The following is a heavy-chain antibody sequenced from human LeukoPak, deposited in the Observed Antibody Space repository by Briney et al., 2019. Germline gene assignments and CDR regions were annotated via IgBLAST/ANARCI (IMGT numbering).Heavy chain of an antibody. J-gene: IGHJ6*03. CDR1: GFTFSSYS. Sequence: GGSLRLSCAASGFTFSSYSMNWVRQAPGKGLEWVSSISSSSSYIYYADSVKGRFTISRDNAKSSLYLQMNSLRADDTAVYYCARNGWLSRSHWDSYYYYMDVWGKGTTVTVSS. V-gene: IGHV3-21*06. CDR2: ISSSSSYI. D-gene: IGHD5-12*01. CDR3: ARNGWLSRSHWDSYYYYMDV.